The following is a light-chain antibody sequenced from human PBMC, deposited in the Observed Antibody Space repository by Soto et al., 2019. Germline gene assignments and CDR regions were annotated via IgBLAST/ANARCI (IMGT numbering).Light chain of an antibody. Sequence: EIVLTQSPGTLSLSPGERATLSCRASQSVSSSYLAWYQQKPGQAPRLLIYGASSRATGIPDRFSASGSGTDLTLTISRLEPEDFAVYYCQQYGSSPPITFGGGSKVEIK. V-gene: IGKV3-20*01. J-gene: IGKJ4*01. CDR1: QSVSSSY. CDR2: GAS. CDR3: QQYGSSPPIT.